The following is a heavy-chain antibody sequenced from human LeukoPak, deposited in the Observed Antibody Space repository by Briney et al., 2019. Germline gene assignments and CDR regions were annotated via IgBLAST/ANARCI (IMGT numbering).Heavy chain of an antibody. CDR3: ARVRLRDAFDI. J-gene: IGHJ3*02. CDR1: GGSISSGSYY. V-gene: IGHV4-61*02. CDR2: IYTSGST. Sequence: SQTLSLTCTVSGGSISSGSYYWSWIRQPAGKALEWIGRIYTSGSTNYNPSLKSRVTISLDTSKTQFSLGLNSVTAADTAVYYCARVRLRDAFDIWGQGTMVTVSS.